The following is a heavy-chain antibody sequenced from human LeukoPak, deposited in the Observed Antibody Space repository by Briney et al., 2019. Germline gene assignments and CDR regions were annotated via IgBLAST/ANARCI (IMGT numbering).Heavy chain of an antibody. Sequence: ASVKVSCKASGYTFTSYGISWVRQAPGQGLEWMGWVSAYNGNTNYAQKLQGRVTMTTDTSTSTAYMELRSLRSDDTAVYYCARGRYCSGGSCYHRNYYFDYWGQGTLVTVSS. V-gene: IGHV1-18*01. CDR3: ARGRYCSGGSCYHRNYYFDY. CDR2: VSAYNGNT. D-gene: IGHD2-15*01. CDR1: GYTFTSYG. J-gene: IGHJ4*02.